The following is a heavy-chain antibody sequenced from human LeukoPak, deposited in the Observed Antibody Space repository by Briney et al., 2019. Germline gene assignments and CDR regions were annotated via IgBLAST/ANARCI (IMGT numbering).Heavy chain of an antibody. J-gene: IGHJ5*02. D-gene: IGHD3-10*01. CDR3: AKDRGLLFAHCWFDL. CDR2: IRISGGSA. CDR1: GFTFSTYA. V-gene: IGHV3-23*01. Sequence: GGCLRVSRAASGFTFSTYAMSCVRQAPGKGLGWVSGIRISGGSAYYADSVKGRFTISRDNTKNTLYLKMNRLRAEDTAVYYCAKDRGLLFAHCWFDLWGQGILVTVSS.